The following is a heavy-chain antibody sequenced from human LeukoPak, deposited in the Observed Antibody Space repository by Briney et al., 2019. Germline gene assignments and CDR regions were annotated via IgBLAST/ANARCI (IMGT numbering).Heavy chain of an antibody. CDR3: LRGDSRDF. CDR2: INSGGTTT. Sequence: GGSLGLSCAACGFAFSTYTMNWARQSPGKGLEWVASINSGGTTTHYADSVKGRFTISRDYAQNVLYLQMNGLRADDAAVYYCLRGDSRDFWGQGTLVTVSS. D-gene: IGHD3-22*01. V-gene: IGHV3-21*06. CDR1: GFAFSTYT. J-gene: IGHJ4*02.